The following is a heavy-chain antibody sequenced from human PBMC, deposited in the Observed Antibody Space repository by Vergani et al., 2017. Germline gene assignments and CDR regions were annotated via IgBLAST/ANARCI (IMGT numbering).Heavy chain of an antibody. CDR3: ARVRGVTTIRHMFDP. J-gene: IGHJ5*02. Sequence: QVQLQQWGAGLLKPSETLSLTCAVYGGSFSGYYWSWIRQPPGKGLEWIGSIYHSGSTYYNPSLKSRVTISVDTSKNQFALKLSSVTSADTAVYYCARVRGVTTIRHMFDPWGQGTLVTVSS. CDR1: GGSFSGYY. V-gene: IGHV4-34*01. CDR2: IYHSGST. D-gene: IGHD4-17*01.